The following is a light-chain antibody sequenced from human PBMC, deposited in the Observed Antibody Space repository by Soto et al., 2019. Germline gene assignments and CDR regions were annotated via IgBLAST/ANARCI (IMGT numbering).Light chain of an antibody. CDR2: CIS. Sequence: QAVVTQEPSLPVSPVGTVTLTCCSSTGAVTSGHYPYWFQQKPGQGPRTLMYCISVKLSLTPARFSGSLLGGKAALTLSGAQPEDEAGYYCLLFYGGLRIFGGGTKLTVL. J-gene: IGLJ2*01. CDR3: LLFYGGLRI. V-gene: IGLV7-46*01. CDR1: TGAVTSGHY.